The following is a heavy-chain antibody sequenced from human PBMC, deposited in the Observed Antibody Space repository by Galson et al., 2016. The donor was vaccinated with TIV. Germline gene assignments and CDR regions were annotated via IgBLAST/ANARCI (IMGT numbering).Heavy chain of an antibody. D-gene: IGHD7-27*01. J-gene: IGHJ6*02. CDR2: IIPLLERS. CDR1: GDTFSSLS. CDR3: ARVRLWGWRSYGMDV. Sequence: SVKVSCKASGDTFSSLSIIWVRQAPGQGLEWMGRIIPLLERSNYAQNFQGRVTITADKSTSTTYMELSSLRSEDTTVYYCARVRLWGWRSYGMDVWGQGTTVTVSS. V-gene: IGHV1-69*08.